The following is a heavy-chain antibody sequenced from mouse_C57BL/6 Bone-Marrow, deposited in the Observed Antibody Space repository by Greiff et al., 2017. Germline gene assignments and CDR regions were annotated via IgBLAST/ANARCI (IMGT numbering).Heavy chain of an antibody. D-gene: IGHD2-4*01. CDR3: ARGVGLRRGGFDY. CDR2: ISYSGST. CDR1: GDSITSGY. V-gene: IGHV3-8*02. J-gene: IGHJ2*01. Sequence: DVQLQESGPSLVKPSQTLSLTCSVTGDSITSGYWNWIRKFPGNKLEYMGYISYSGSTYYNPSLKSRISITRDTSKNQYYLQLNSVTTEDTATYYCARGVGLRRGGFDYWGQGTTLTGSS.